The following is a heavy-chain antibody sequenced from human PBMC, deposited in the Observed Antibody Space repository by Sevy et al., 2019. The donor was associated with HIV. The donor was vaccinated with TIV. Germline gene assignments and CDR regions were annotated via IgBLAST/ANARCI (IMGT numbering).Heavy chain of an antibody. CDR3: ARDRKVLLVVYAISFDAFDM. V-gene: IGHV3-30*02. CDR2: MRNDGSSE. Sequence: GGSLRLSCTASGFTFSNNGMHWVRQAPGKGLEWVAFMRNDGSSEYYADSVKGRFTISRDNSKNTLYLQMSGLRAEDTAVYYCARDRKVLLVVYAISFDAFDMRGQGTMVTVSS. D-gene: IGHD2-8*02. J-gene: IGHJ3*02. CDR1: GFTFSNNG.